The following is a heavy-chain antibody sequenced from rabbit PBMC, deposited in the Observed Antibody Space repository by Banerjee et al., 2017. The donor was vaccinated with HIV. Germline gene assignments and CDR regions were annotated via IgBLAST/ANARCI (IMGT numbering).Heavy chain of an antibody. Sequence: QQQLEESGGGLVKPGGTLTLTCKASGIDFSSSYWICWVRQAPGKGLEWIACINTSTGNTVYASWAKGRFTISKTSSTTVTLQMTSLTAADTATYFCARLYTASSYSYYFNLWGQGTLVTVS. J-gene: IGHJ4*01. CDR2: INTSTGNT. V-gene: IGHV1S45*01. D-gene: IGHD8-1*01. CDR3: ARLYTASSYSYYFNL. CDR1: GIDFSSSYW.